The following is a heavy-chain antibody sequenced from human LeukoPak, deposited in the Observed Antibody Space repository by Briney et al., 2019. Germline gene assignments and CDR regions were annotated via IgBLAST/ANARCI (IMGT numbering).Heavy chain of an antibody. CDR3: ARARDTSSWFSSDY. Sequence: GGSLRLSCAASGFTFSSYGMHWVRQAPGKGLEWVANIQHIGSEKYYVDSVKGRFTISRDNAKNSLYLQMNSLRGEDTAVYYCARARDTSSWFSSDYWGQGTLVTVSS. V-gene: IGHV3-7*04. J-gene: IGHJ4*02. CDR1: GFTFSSYG. D-gene: IGHD6-13*01. CDR2: IQHIGSEK.